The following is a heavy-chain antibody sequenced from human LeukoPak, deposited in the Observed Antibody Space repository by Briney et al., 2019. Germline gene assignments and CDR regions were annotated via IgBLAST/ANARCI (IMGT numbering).Heavy chain of an antibody. D-gene: IGHD3-22*01. V-gene: IGHV3-53*01. CDR2: IYSGGST. J-gene: IGHJ4*02. CDR1: GFTVSSNY. CDR3: ARESPQYYYDSSGLFY. Sequence: GGSLRLSCAASGFTVSSNYMSWVRQAPGKGLEWVSVIYSGGSTYYADPVKGRFTISRDNSKNTLYLQMNSLRAEDTAVYYCARESPQYYYDSSGLFYWGQGTLVTVSS.